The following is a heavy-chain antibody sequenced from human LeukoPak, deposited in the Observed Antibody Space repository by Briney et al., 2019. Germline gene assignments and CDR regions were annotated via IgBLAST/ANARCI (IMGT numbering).Heavy chain of an antibody. CDR3: ARGHMVRGRVDY. V-gene: IGHV3-7*03. J-gene: IGHJ4*02. D-gene: IGHD3-10*01. CDR2: IKQDGSEK. Sequence: GGSLRLSCAASVFTFSSYWMSWVRQAPGKGLEWVANIKQDGSEKYYVDSVKGRFTISRDNAKNSLYLQMNSLRAEDTAVYYCARGHMVRGRVDYWGQGTLVTVSS. CDR1: VFTFSSYW.